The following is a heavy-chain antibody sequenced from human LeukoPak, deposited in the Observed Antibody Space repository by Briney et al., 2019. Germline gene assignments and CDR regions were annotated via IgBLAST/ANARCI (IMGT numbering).Heavy chain of an antibody. J-gene: IGHJ3*01. CDR3: ARGRSITLLRGVAMSDGFDV. CDR1: GLTFSDAW. CDR2: IDTSGSYI. V-gene: IGHV3-21*01. Sequence: GGSLRLSCAASGLTFSDAWMNWVRQAPGKGLEWVSFIDTSGSYIYYGDSVKGRVTISRDNAKNSLYLQMNGLRAEDTAVYYCARGRSITLLRGVAMSDGFDVWGQGAMVTVSS. D-gene: IGHD3-10*01.